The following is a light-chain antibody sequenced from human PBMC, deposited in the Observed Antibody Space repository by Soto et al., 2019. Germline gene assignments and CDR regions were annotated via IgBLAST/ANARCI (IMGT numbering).Light chain of an antibody. CDR1: QSVNSY. V-gene: IGKV3-11*01. CDR3: QQSNYLIT. CDR2: DAS. J-gene: IGKJ5*01. Sequence: DIVLTQSPATLSSSPGERATLTCRASQSVNSYLAWYQLKPGKAPKLLIYDASNRATGIPDRFSGSGSGTVFLLTISRLEADYFTDYYCQQSNYLITFGQGTQLEIK.